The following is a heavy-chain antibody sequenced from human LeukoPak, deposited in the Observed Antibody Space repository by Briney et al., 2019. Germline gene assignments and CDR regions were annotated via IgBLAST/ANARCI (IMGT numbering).Heavy chain of an antibody. Sequence: GGSLRLSCAASGFTFSSYAMHWVRQAPGKGLEWVAVISYDGSNKYYADSVKGRFTISRDNSKNTLYLQMNSLRAEDTAVYYCARDLGHYYYDSSGYYPCYFDYWGQGTLATVSS. J-gene: IGHJ4*02. D-gene: IGHD3-22*01. CDR2: ISYDGSNK. V-gene: IGHV3-30-3*01. CDR1: GFTFSSYA. CDR3: ARDLGHYYYDSSGYYPCYFDY.